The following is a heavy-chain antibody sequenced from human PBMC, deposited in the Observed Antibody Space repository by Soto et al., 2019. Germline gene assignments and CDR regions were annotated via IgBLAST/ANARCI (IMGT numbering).Heavy chain of an antibody. Sequence: SVKVSCKATRGTFSSYAISWVRQAPVQGLEWMGGIIPIFGTANYAQKFQGRVTITADESTSTAYMELSSLRSEDTAVYYCARVLGVYCGGDCYSLWGQGTLVTVSS. J-gene: IGHJ4*02. CDR3: ARVLGVYCGGDCYSL. V-gene: IGHV1-69*01. D-gene: IGHD2-21*02. CDR2: IIPIFGTA. CDR1: RGTFSSYA.